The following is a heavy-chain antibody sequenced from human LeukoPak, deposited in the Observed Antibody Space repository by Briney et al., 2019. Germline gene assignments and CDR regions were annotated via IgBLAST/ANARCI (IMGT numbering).Heavy chain of an antibody. D-gene: IGHD3-3*01. CDR3: AKVWSGSPPTDY. CDR1: GFTSSSYA. Sequence: PGASLRLSCAASGFTSSSYAMSWVRQAPGKGLEWVSAISGSGGSTYYADSVKGRFTISRDNSKNTLYLQMNSLRAEDTAVYYCAKVWSGSPPTDYWGQGTLVTVSS. CDR2: ISGSGGST. J-gene: IGHJ4*02. V-gene: IGHV3-23*01.